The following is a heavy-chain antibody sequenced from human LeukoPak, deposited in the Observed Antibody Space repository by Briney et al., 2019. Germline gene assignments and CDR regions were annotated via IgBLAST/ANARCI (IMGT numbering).Heavy chain of an antibody. Sequence: SETLSLTCAVYGGSFSGYSWSWIRQPPGKGLEWIGYIYHSGSTYYNPSLKSRVTISVDRSKNQFSLKLSSVTAADTAVYYCARANFVFDYWGQGTLVTVSS. J-gene: IGHJ4*02. CDR3: ARANFVFDY. D-gene: IGHD2/OR15-2a*01. CDR1: GGSFSGYS. V-gene: IGHV4-30-2*01. CDR2: IYHSGST.